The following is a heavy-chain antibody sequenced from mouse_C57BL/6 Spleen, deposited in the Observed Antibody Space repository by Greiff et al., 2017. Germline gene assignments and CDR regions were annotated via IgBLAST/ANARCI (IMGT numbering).Heavy chain of an antibody. D-gene: IGHD2-1*01. CDR1: GFSLTSSG. J-gene: IGHJ2*01. V-gene: IGHV2-2*01. CDR2: IWSGGST. Sequence: VQVVESGPGLVQPSQSLSITCTVSGFSLTSSGVHWVRQSPGKGLEWLGVIWSGGSTDYNAAFISRLSISKDNSKSQVFFKMNSLQADDTAIYYCARGNERDYFDYWGQGTTLTVSS. CDR3: ARGNERDYFDY.